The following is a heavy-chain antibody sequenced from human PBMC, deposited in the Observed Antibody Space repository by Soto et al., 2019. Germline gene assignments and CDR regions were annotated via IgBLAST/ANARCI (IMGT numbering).Heavy chain of an antibody. CDR2: ISDYNGNT. V-gene: IGHV1-18*04. CDR3: ARDGTGALWVGESKYCMDV. J-gene: IGHJ6*02. D-gene: IGHD3-10*01. Sequence: QVKLVQSGAEVKKPGASVKVSCKASGYTFTSYGISWGRPAPGQGLEWMGWISDYNGNTNYAQKLQGRVTMTTDTSTSTAYIELRSLRSDDTAAYYCARDGTGALWVGESKYCMDVWGQGTTVTVSS. CDR1: GYTFTSYG.